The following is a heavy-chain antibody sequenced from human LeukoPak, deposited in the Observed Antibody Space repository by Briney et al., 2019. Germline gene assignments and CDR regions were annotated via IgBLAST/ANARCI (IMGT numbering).Heavy chain of an antibody. D-gene: IGHD1-14*01. Sequence: ASVKVSCKASGYSFTSYDINWVRQAPGQGLEWMGWINPYSGDTNYAQRFQGRVTMTRDTSISTAYMELSSLKSDDTAVYYCARVAMSGIRSDDFWGQGTLVTASS. J-gene: IGHJ4*02. CDR3: ARVAMSGIRSDDF. CDR1: GYSFTSYD. V-gene: IGHV1-2*02. CDR2: INPYSGDT.